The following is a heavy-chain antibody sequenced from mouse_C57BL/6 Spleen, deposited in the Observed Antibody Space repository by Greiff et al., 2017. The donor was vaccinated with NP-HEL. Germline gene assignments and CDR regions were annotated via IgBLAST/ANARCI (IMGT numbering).Heavy chain of an antibody. Sequence: VQLQQSGPELVKPGASVKISCKASGYSFTDYNMNWVKQSNGKSLEWIGVINPNYGTTSYNQKFKGKATLTVDQSSSTAYMQLNSLTSEDSAVYYGARPFYYDYEAYAMDYWGQGTSVTVSS. V-gene: IGHV1-39*01. CDR1: GYSFTDYN. D-gene: IGHD2-4*01. CDR2: INPNYGTT. J-gene: IGHJ4*01. CDR3: ARPFYYDYEAYAMDY.